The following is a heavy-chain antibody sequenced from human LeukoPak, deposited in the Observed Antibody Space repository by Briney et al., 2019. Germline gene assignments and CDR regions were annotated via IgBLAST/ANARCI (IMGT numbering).Heavy chain of an antibody. V-gene: IGHV4-59*08. CDR1: GGSISPYY. CDR3: ARMGGYSGYATH. J-gene: IGHJ4*02. CDR2: IYSSGSA. D-gene: IGHD5-12*01. Sequence: PSETLSLTCSVSGGSISPYYWSWIRQPPGKGLEWIGYIYSSGSANYNPPLKCRVTITVDTSKNHFSLKWSSVTAADTAVYYCARMGGYSGYATHWGQGTLVTVSS.